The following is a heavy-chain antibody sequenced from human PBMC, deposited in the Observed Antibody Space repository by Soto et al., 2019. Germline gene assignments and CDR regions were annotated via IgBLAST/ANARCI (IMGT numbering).Heavy chain of an antibody. CDR3: ARLVNYYQSLDP. D-gene: IGHD1-7*01. CDR1: GGSFSPNY. CDR2: IYYGGTT. V-gene: IGHV4-59*08. Sequence: QVQLQESGPGLVKPSETLSLTCTLSGGSFSPNYWSWLRQPPGKGLEWVGYIYYGGTTSYNPSLKGRVTISLETSKSQFSLRMSSVTAADTAVYYWARLVNYYQSLDPWGPGTLVTVSS. J-gene: IGHJ5*02.